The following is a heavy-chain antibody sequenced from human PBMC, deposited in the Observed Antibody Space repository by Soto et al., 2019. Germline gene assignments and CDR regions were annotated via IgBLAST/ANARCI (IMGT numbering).Heavy chain of an antibody. CDR2: IYWDDDK. J-gene: IGHJ4*02. Sequence: QITLKESGPTLVKPTQTLTLTCTFSGFSLSTSGVDVCWIRQPPGKALEWLALIYWDDDKRFSPSLKSRLTITKHTSKNRVVLTMTNMDPVDTATYYCARRHPSNFDYWGQGTLVTVSS. V-gene: IGHV2-5*02. CDR1: GFSLSTSGVD. CDR3: ARRHPSNFDY.